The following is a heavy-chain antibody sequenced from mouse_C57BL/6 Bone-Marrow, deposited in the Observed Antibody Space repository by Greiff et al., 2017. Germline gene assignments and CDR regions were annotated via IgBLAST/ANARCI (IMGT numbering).Heavy chain of an antibody. CDR1: GYTFTSYD. D-gene: IGHD1-1*01. CDR3: ARLEFDGSSGDWYVDV. V-gene: IGHV1-85*01. J-gene: IGHJ1*03. CDR2: IYPRDGST. Sequence: VQLQESGPELVKPGASVKLSCKASGYTFTSYDINWVKQRPGQGLEWIGWIYPRDGSTKYNEKFKGKATVTVDSSSSTAYMVLHSLTSEDSAVYFCARLEFDGSSGDWYVDVWGTGTTVTVSS.